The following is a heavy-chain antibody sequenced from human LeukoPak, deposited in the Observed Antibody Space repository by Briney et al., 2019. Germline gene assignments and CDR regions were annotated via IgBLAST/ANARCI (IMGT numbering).Heavy chain of an antibody. J-gene: IGHJ4*02. D-gene: IGHD6-13*01. Sequence: ASVKVSCKASGYTFTGYYMHWVRQAPGQGLEWMGWISAYNGNTNYAQKLQGRVTMTTDTSTSTAYMELRSLRSDDTAVYYCVEQQLADWGQGTLVTVSS. CDR1: GYTFTGYY. V-gene: IGHV1-18*04. CDR3: VEQQLAD. CDR2: ISAYNGNT.